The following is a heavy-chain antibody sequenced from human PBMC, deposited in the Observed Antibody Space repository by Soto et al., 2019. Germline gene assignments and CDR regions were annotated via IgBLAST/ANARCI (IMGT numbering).Heavy chain of an antibody. J-gene: IGHJ6*02. V-gene: IGHV3-23*01. CDR3: AKGMRGSSSSGMGV. CDR2: ISGSGAST. D-gene: IGHD2-8*01. CDR1: GLTFSSYA. Sequence: EVQLLESGGGLVQPGGSLRLSCAASGLTFSSYAMSWVRQAPGKGLEWVSAISGSGASTYYADSVKGRFTISRDNSKNTLYLQMNGLTAEDAAVYYCAKGMRGSSSSGMGVWGQGTTVTVSS.